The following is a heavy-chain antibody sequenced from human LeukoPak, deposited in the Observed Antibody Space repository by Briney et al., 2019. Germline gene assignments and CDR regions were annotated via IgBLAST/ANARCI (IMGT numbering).Heavy chain of an antibody. V-gene: IGHV1-2*02. Sequence: ASVKVSCKASGYTFTGYYLHWARQVPGQGLEWMGWIDPNSGTTIYAQKFQDRVTMTRDTSINTVYMHLSGLTFDDTAVYYCAKFWHSDCWGQGTLVTVSS. CDR3: AKFWHSDC. J-gene: IGHJ4*02. CDR2: IDPNSGTT. CDR1: GYTFTGYY.